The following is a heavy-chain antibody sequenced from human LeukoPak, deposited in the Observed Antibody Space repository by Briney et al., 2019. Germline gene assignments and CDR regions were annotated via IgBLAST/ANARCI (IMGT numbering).Heavy chain of an antibody. CDR2: IYTSGST. CDR3: ASFLWFGEPRFDP. V-gene: IGHV4-4*07. Sequence: SETLSLTCTVSGGSISSYYWSWIRQPAGKGLEWIGRIYTSGSTDYNPSLKSRVTMSVDTSKNQFSLKLSSVTAADTAVYYCASFLWFGEPRFDPWGQGTLVTVSS. J-gene: IGHJ5*02. CDR1: GGSISSYY. D-gene: IGHD3-10*01.